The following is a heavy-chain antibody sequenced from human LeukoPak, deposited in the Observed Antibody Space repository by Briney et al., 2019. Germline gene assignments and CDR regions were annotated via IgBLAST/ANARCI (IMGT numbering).Heavy chain of an antibody. D-gene: IGHD5-24*01. V-gene: IGHV4-4*02. Sequence: SGTLSPTCAVSGGSISSSNWWSWVRQPPGKGLEWIGYIYYSGSTYYNPSFKSRVTISVDTSKNHFSLKLSSVTAADTAVYYCARNRDGYNSFDYWGQGTLVTVSS. CDR1: GGSISSSNW. J-gene: IGHJ4*02. CDR2: IYYSGST. CDR3: ARNRDGYNSFDY.